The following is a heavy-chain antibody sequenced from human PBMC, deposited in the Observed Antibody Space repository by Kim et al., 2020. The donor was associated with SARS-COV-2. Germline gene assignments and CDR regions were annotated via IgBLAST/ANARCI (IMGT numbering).Heavy chain of an antibody. CDR2: ISGSGSKS. Sequence: GGSLRLSCAASGFTFANYAMSWVRQAPGKGLQWVSGISGSGSKSFYTDSVKGRFSISRDSSKNTLYLQMSSLGVEDSAIYYCAKEIDNRFADAFDFWGQGTMVTVAS. D-gene: IGHD3-3*01. CDR1: GFTFANYA. CDR3: AKEIDNRFADAFDF. V-gene: IGHV3-23*01. J-gene: IGHJ3*01.